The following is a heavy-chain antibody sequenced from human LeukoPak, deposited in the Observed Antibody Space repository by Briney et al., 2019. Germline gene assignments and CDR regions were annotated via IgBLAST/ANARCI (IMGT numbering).Heavy chain of an antibody. D-gene: IGHD1-26*01. V-gene: IGHV3-73*01. CDR1: GFIFSDST. CDR3: TRHVVGATREDY. Sequence: PGGSLRLSCAASGFIFSDSTMHWVRQASGKGLEWVGRIRNKANSYATTYAASVRGRFTISRNDSKNTAYLQMNSLKTEDTAVYYCTRHVVGATREDYWGQGTLVTVSS. J-gene: IGHJ4*02. CDR2: IRNKANSYAT.